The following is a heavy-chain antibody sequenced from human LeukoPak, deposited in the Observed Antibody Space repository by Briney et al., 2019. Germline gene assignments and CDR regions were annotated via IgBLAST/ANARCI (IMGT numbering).Heavy chain of an antibody. V-gene: IGHV3-30-3*01. J-gene: IGHJ4*02. D-gene: IGHD4-17*01. Sequence: GGSLRLSCAASGFTFSTYAMHWVRQAPGKGPEWVALISSDGSTKYYTDSVKGRFTISRDNSNYTLYLQMNSLRAEDTAVYYCARDPYGDYDFDYWGQGALVTVSS. CDR3: ARDPYGDYDFDY. CDR2: ISSDGSTK. CDR1: GFTFSTYA.